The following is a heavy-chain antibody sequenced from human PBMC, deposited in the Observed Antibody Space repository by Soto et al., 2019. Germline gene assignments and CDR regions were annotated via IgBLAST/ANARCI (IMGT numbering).Heavy chain of an antibody. J-gene: IGHJ4*02. V-gene: IGHV2-5*01. CDR1: GFSLSTTGVG. CDR3: AHSASVPCCYYCDY. CDR2: IYWNDDR. Sequence: QITLKESGPTLVKPTQPLTLTCTFSGFSLSTTGVGVGWIRQPPATPLEWLALIYWNDDRRYSPSLKSRLTITTDTSKVHVVLTMTNMDPVDTATYYCAHSASVPCCYYCDYWGQGTLVIVSA. D-gene: IGHD1-26*01.